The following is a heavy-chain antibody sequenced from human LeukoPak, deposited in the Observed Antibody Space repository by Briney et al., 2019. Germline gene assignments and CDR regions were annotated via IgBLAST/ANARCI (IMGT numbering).Heavy chain of an antibody. Sequence: GGSLRLSCAASGFTFSSYEMNWVRQAPGKGLEWISYMSRSDRTIYYADSVKGRFTISRDNAKNSLYLQMNSLRAEDTAVYFCAKYVGARYFDYWGQGTLVIVSS. V-gene: IGHV3-48*03. CDR3: AKYVGARYFDY. CDR1: GFTFSSYE. D-gene: IGHD1-26*01. J-gene: IGHJ4*02. CDR2: MSRSDRTI.